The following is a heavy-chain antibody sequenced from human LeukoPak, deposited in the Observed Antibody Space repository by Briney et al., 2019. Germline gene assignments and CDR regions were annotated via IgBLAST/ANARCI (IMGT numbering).Heavy chain of an antibody. CDR2: INPSGGST. Sequence: ASVKVSCEASGYTFTGYYMHWVRPAPGQGLEWVGIINPSGGSTSYAQKFQGRVTMTRETSTGTVYMELSSLRSDDAAVYYCARAGVVPAACDAFDIWGQGTMVTVSS. V-gene: IGHV1-46*01. CDR3: ARAGVVPAACDAFDI. J-gene: IGHJ3*02. D-gene: IGHD2-2*01. CDR1: GYTFTGYY.